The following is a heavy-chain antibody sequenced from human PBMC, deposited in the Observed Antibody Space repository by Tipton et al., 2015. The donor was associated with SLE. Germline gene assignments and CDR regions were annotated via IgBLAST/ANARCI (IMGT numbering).Heavy chain of an antibody. J-gene: IGHJ5*01. CDR2: SYSNWHT. V-gene: IGHV4-31*03. D-gene: IGHD2-2*01. Sequence: TLSLTCTVSGGPINRGGYYWSWFRQHPGEGLVWIGYSYSNWHTYYNPTLKSRANISVDTSQNQVSLKLSSVTAADTAVYYCARSIVEIPAFDSWGQGTLVTVSS. CDR3: ARSIVEIPAFDS. CDR1: GGPINRGGYY.